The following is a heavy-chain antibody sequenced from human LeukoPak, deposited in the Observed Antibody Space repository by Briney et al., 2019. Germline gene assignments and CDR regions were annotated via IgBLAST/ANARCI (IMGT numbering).Heavy chain of an antibody. V-gene: IGHV3-23*01. D-gene: IGHD3-22*01. CDR2: ISGNSAAI. CDR3: AKNYYHDSTSRASGI. Sequence: GGSLRLSCAASGFTFSIYAMSWVRQAPGKGLEWISAISGNSAAIYYADSVKGRFTTSRDNSRNTLFLQMNSLRAEDAAVYYCAKNYYHDSTSRASGIWGQGTMVAVSS. CDR1: GFTFSIYA. J-gene: IGHJ3*02.